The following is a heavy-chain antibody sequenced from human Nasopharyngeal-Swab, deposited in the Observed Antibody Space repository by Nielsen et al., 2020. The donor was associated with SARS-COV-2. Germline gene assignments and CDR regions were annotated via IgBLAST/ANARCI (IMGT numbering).Heavy chain of an antibody. CDR3: ARDLRYYYDYVWGSYRYRGSDY. D-gene: IGHD3-16*02. V-gene: IGHV3-20*01. Sequence: WIRQPPGKGLEWVSGINWNGGSTDYADSVKGRFTISRDNAKNSLYLQMNSLRAEDTALYHCARDLRYYYDYVWGSYRYRGSDYWGQGTLVTVSS. CDR2: INWNGGST. J-gene: IGHJ4*02.